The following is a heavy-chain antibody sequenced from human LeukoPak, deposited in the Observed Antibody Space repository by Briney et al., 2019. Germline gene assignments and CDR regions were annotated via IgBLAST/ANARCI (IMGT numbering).Heavy chain of an antibody. D-gene: IGHD3-22*01. J-gene: IGHJ3*02. Sequence: SVKVSCKASGGTFSIYAISWVRQARGQGLEWMGGIIPIFGTANYAQKFQGRVTVTTDESTSTAYMELSSLRSEDTAVYYCARDTEIVTGAFDIWGQGTMVTVSS. CDR1: GGTFSIYA. V-gene: IGHV1-69*05. CDR2: IIPIFGTA. CDR3: ARDTEIVTGAFDI.